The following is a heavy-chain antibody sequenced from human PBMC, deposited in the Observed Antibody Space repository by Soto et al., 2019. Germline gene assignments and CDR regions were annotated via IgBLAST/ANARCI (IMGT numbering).Heavy chain of an antibody. CDR3: ARDSGYCSSTSGHPVGMDA. Sequence: GGSLRLSCAASGFTFSRYGMHWVRQAPGKGLEWVAIISYDGSNKYYADSVKGRFTISRDNSKNTLYLQMNSLRAEDTAVYYFARDSGYCSSTSGHPVGMDAWVQGTTGTV. D-gene: IGHD2-2*01. CDR2: ISYDGSNK. J-gene: IGHJ6*02. V-gene: IGHV3-30*03. CDR1: GFTFSRYG.